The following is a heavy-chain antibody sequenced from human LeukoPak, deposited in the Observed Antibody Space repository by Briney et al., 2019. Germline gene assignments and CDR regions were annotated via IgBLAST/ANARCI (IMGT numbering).Heavy chain of an antibody. Sequence: GGSLRLSCAASGFTFHNYVMTWVRQAPGKGLEWVSTICTIGNTYYADSVKGRCTTSKDNSKNTLYLQMHSLRAEDTALYYCTKGAHGDYDYWGQGTLVTVSS. D-gene: IGHD4-17*01. V-gene: IGHV3-23*01. CDR3: TKGAHGDYDY. CDR1: GFTFHNYV. CDR2: ICTIGNT. J-gene: IGHJ4*02.